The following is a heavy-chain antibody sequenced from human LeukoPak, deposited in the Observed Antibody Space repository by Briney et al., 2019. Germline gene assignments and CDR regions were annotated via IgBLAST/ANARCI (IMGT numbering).Heavy chain of an antibody. CDR1: GYTFSGYY. J-gene: IGHJ5*02. CDR2: INPNSGGT. Sequence: ASVKVSCKASGYTFSGYYIHWVRQAPGQGLEWMGWINPNSGGTNYAQKFQGRVTMTRDTSIFTAYMELSRLRSDDTAVYYCATQTMYYDILTGYPSWFDPWGQGTLVTVSS. D-gene: IGHD3-9*01. CDR3: ATQTMYYDILTGYPSWFDP. V-gene: IGHV1-2*02.